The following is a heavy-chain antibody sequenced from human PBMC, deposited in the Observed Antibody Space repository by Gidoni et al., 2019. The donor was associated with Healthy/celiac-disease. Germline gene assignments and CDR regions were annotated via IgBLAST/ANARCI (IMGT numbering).Heavy chain of an antibody. CDR1: VVTFSSYW. V-gene: IGHV3-74*01. CDR3: ARSATVTKTRGS. CDR2: INSDGSST. Sequence: VQLLESGGGLVQTGGSLRLSCAATVVTFSSYWMHWDRQAPGKGLVWVSRINSDGSSTSYADSVKGLFTISRDNAKNTLYLQMNSLRAEDTAVYYCARSATVTKTRGSWGQGTLVTVSS. J-gene: IGHJ5*02. D-gene: IGHD4-4*01.